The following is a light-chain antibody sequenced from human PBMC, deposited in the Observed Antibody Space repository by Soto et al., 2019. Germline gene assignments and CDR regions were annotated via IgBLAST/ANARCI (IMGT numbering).Light chain of an antibody. Sequence: EIVMTQSPATLSVSLGERVTLSCRASQSVSSDLAWYQQKPGQAPRLLIYGASTMATDISPRFSGSGSGTDFTRTISSLQSEDFDAYYCHQYNNWHPYTFGQGTKLEIK. CDR2: GAS. V-gene: IGKV3-15*01. CDR1: QSVSSD. J-gene: IGKJ2*01. CDR3: HQYNNWHPYT.